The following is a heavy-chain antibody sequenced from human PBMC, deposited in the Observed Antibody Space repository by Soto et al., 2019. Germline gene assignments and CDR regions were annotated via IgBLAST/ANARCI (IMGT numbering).Heavy chain of an antibody. D-gene: IGHD5-12*01. J-gene: IGHJ4*02. Sequence: ASVKVSCKASGYTFTGYYMHWVRQAPGRGLEWMGWINPNSGGTNYAQKFQGRVTMTRATSISTAYMELSRLRSDDTAVYYCARAPYERTFDYWGEGPIVTVSS. CDR3: ARAPYERTFDY. V-gene: IGHV1-2*02. CDR1: GYTFTGYY. CDR2: INPNSGGT.